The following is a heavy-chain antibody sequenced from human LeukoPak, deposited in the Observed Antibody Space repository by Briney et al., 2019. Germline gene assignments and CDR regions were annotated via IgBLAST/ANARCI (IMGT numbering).Heavy chain of an antibody. CDR1: GGSISSYY. J-gene: IGHJ3*02. CDR2: IYYSGST. Sequence: SETLSLTCTVSGGSISSYYWSWIRQPPGKGLEWIWYIYYSGSTNYNPSLKSRVTISVDTSKNQFSLKLSSVTAADTAVYYCARGLGVLRSLECRPPSAAFDILGQGTMVTVSS. V-gene: IGHV4-59*01. CDR3: ARGLGVLRSLECRPPSAAFDI. D-gene: IGHD3-3*01.